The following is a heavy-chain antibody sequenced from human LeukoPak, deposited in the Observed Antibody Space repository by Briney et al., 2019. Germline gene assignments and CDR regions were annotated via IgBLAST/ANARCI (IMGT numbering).Heavy chain of an antibody. Sequence: SVKVSCKASGGTFGSYSISWVRQAPGQGLEWMGRIIPILGIANYAQKFQGRVTITADKSTSTAYMELSSLRSEDTAVYYCARGLAAAGTYHYWGQGTLVTVSS. J-gene: IGHJ4*02. CDR1: GGTFGSYS. CDR2: IIPILGIA. D-gene: IGHD6-13*01. CDR3: ARGLAAAGTYHY. V-gene: IGHV1-69*04.